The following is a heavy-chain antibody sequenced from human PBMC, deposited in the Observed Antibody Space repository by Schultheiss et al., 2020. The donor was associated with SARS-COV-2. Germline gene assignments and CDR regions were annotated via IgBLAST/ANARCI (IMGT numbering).Heavy chain of an antibody. CDR3: ARARCGGDCYHFDY. Sequence: SETLSLTCAVYGGSFSGYYWSWIRQPPGKGLEWIGYIYYSGSTYYNPSLKSRVTISVDTSKNQFSLQLNSVTPEDTAVYYCARARCGGDCYHFDYWGQGTLVTVSS. CDR1: GGSFSGYY. D-gene: IGHD2-21*01. V-gene: IGHV4-59*12. CDR2: IYYSGST. J-gene: IGHJ4*02.